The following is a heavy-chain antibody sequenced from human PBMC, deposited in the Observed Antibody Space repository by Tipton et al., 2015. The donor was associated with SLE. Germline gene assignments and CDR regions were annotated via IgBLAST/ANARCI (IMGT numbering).Heavy chain of an antibody. V-gene: IGHV4-59*01. Sequence: GLVKPSETLSLTCAVYGGSFSGCYWSWIRQPPGKGLEWIGYIYYSGSTNYNPSLKSRVTISVDTSKNQFSLKLRSVTAADTAVYYCARDPGIAATGKAHNWFDPCGQGTLVTVSS. CDR1: GGSFSGCY. CDR3: ARDPGIAATGKAHNWFDP. CDR2: IYYSGST. D-gene: IGHD6-13*01. J-gene: IGHJ5*02.